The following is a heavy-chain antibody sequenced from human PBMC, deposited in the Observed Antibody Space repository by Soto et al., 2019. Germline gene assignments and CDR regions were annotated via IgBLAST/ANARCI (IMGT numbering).Heavy chain of an antibody. CDR2: ISWNSGSI. J-gene: IGHJ6*03. D-gene: IGHD3-10*01. CDR3: AKGTSGSYAYYYYYMDV. V-gene: IGHV3-9*01. Sequence: GGSLRLSCAASGFTFDDYAMHWVRQAPGKGLEWVSGISWNSGSIGYADSVKGRFTISRDNAKNSLYLQMNSLRAEDTALYYCAKGTSGSYAYYYYYMDVWGKGTTVTVSS. CDR1: GFTFDDYA.